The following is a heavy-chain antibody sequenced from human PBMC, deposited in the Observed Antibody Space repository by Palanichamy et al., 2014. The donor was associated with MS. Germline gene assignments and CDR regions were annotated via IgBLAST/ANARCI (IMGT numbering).Heavy chain of an antibody. CDR3: ARAPIPSGGWWRGVDYYDH. D-gene: IGHD6-19*01. Sequence: EVQLVVTGGGLIHPGGSLSLSCAASGFSVSTTYMGWVRQAPGKGLEWLSFIYTGGETSYSYAVLGRFSISRDNSQNTLYLEMNNLRVDDTAVYYCARAPIPSGGWWRGVDYYDHWGQGALVTVSS. CDR1: GFSVSTTY. V-gene: IGHV3-53*02. CDR2: IYTGGET. J-gene: IGHJ4*02.